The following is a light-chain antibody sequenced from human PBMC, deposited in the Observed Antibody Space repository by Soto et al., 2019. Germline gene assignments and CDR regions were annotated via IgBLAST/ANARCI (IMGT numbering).Light chain of an antibody. CDR2: DDS. Sequence: SYELTQPPSVSVAPGQTARITCGGSNIGSKSVHWYQQKAGQAPVLVVYDDSDRPSGIPERFSGSNSGNTATLTISRVEAGHEADYYCQVWDSSSDPHAVFGGGTKLTVL. J-gene: IGLJ2*01. CDR1: NIGSKS. V-gene: IGLV3-21*02. CDR3: QVWDSSSDPHAV.